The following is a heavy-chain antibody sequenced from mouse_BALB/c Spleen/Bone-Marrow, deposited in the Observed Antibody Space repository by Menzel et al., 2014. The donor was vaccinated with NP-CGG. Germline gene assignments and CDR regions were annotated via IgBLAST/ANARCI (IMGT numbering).Heavy chain of an antibody. V-gene: IGHV1S81*02. Sequence: QVQLQQSGAELVKPGASVKLSCKASGYTFTSYYMFWVKQRPGQGLEWIGEINPSNVDTNFNEQFKSKATLTVDKSSNTAYMQLSSLTTEDSAVYYCSRGYYGSTYYYAMDYWGQGTSVTVSS. D-gene: IGHD1-1*01. CDR2: INPSNVDT. CDR3: SRGYYGSTYYYAMDY. CDR1: GYTFTSYY. J-gene: IGHJ4*01.